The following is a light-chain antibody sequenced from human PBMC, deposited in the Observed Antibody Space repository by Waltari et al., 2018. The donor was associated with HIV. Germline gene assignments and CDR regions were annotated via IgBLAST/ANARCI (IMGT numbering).Light chain of an antibody. V-gene: IGLV1-51*01. CDR2: DNN. CDR3: GSWDSSLSVWV. Sequence: QSVLTQPPSVSAAPGQKVTISCSGSSSNIANTYVSLYQQIPGTAPKLLIFDNNKRPSEIPDRFSGSKSGTSATLGITGLQTGDEADYYCGSWDSSLSVWVFGGGTKLTVL. J-gene: IGLJ3*02. CDR1: SSNIANTY.